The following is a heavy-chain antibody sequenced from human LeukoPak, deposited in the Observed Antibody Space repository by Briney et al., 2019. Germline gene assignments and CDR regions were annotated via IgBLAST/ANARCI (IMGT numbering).Heavy chain of an antibody. CDR1: GYSISSGHF. D-gene: IGHD3-16*01. CDR3: ASVGGGSPS. V-gene: IGHV4-38-2*02. Sequence: PSDTLSLTCTVSGYSISSGHFWSWIRQPPGKGLEWIGSIYGSGTTYYDPPLRSRVSISADTSKNHFSLELISVTAADTAVYCCASVGGGSPSWGQGTLVTVSS. J-gene: IGHJ5*02. CDR2: IYGSGTT.